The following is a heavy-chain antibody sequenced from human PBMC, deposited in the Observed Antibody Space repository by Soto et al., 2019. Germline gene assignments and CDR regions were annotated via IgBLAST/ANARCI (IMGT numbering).Heavy chain of an antibody. Sequence: EVQLVESGGDLVQPGRSLRLSCAASGFTFDDYAMHWVRQAPGKGLEWVSGISRNSGDIDYADSVKGRFTISRDNAKNSLYLQMNSLRPEDSALYYCAQDMKRDYGRFDYWGQGTLVNVSS. CDR2: ISRNSGDI. CDR3: AQDMKRDYGRFDY. CDR1: GFTFDDYA. D-gene: IGHD4-17*01. J-gene: IGHJ4*02. V-gene: IGHV3-9*01.